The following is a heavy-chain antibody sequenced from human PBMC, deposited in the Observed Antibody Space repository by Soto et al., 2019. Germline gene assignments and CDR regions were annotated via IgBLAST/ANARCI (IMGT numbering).Heavy chain of an antibody. Sequence: PSETLSLTCTVSGGSISSYYWSCIRQPPGKGLEWIGYIYYSGSTNYNPSLKSRVTISVDTSKNQFSLKLSSVTAADTAVYYCARLPGYYDILTGSGDAFDIWGQGTMVPVSS. CDR2: IYYSGST. J-gene: IGHJ3*02. CDR3: ARLPGYYDILTGSGDAFDI. V-gene: IGHV4-59*08. CDR1: GGSISSYY. D-gene: IGHD3-9*01.